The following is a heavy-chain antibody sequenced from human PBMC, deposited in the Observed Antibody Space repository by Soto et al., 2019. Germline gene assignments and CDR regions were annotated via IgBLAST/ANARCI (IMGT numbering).Heavy chain of an antibody. CDR2: TSYDTTRK. V-gene: IGHV3-30-3*01. CDR1: GFTFTNYA. Sequence: QVQLVESGGGVVQPGRSLRLSCVASGFTFTNYALSWVRQAPGKGLEWVAATSYDTTRKYYADSVKGRFTISRDNSKNALDLKMNSLRADDKAVYYCAGVYYGDDSVNSCWGQGTLVTVSS. CDR3: AGVYYGDDSVNSC. J-gene: IGHJ4*02. D-gene: IGHD3-3*01.